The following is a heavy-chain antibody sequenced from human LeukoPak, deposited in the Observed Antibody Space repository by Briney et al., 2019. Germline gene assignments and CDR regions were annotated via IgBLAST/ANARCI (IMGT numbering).Heavy chain of an antibody. CDR3: AGEDYDILTGYDRYGMDV. D-gene: IGHD3-9*01. CDR2: ISGSGGST. Sequence: GGSLRLSCAASGFTFSSYAMSWVRQAPGKGMEWVSAISGSGGSTYYADSVKGRFTISRDNSKNTLYLQMNSLRAEDTAVYYCAGEDYDILTGYDRYGMDVWGQGTTVTVSS. J-gene: IGHJ6*02. CDR1: GFTFSSYA. V-gene: IGHV3-23*01.